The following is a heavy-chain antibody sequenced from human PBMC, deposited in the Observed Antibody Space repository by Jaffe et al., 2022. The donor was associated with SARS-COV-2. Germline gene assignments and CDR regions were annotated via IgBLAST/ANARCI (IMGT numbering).Heavy chain of an antibody. J-gene: IGHJ6*03. CDR3: ARAVYSSTWPRYHYYLDV. CDR2: IYSGGST. Sequence: ELVETGGGLIQPGGSLRVSCEVSGFSVSSNYMTWVRQAPGKGLEWVSVIYSGGSTYYADSVKGRFTISRDYSKNTLYLQMNSLRVEDTAVYYCARAVYSSTWPRYHYYLDVWGKGTTVTVSS. D-gene: IGHD6-13*01. CDR1: GFSVSSNY. V-gene: IGHV3-53*02.